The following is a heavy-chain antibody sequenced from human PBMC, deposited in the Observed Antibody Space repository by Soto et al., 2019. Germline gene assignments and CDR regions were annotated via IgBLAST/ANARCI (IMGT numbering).Heavy chain of an antibody. CDR2: ISSSSSYI. D-gene: IGHD5-12*01. Sequence: PGGSLRLSCAASGFTFSSYSMNWVRQAPGKGLEWVSSISSSSSYIYYADSVKGRFTISRDNAKNSLYLQMNSLRAEDTAVYYCARDGGRDGYNTMDYYGMDVWGQGTTVTVSS. J-gene: IGHJ6*02. CDR3: ARDGGRDGYNTMDYYGMDV. CDR1: GFTFSSYS. V-gene: IGHV3-21*01.